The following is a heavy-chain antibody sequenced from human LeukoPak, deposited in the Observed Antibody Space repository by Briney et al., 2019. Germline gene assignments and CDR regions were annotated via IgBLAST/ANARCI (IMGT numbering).Heavy chain of an antibody. V-gene: IGHV3-30*04. D-gene: IGHD4-17*01. CDR3: ARGESRGDLTHFDY. CDR2: ISYDGSNK. CDR1: GFTFSSYA. Sequence: GGSLRLSCAASGFTFSSYAMHWVRQAPGKGLEWVAVISYDGSNKYYADSVKGRFTISRDNSKNTLYLQMNSLRAEDTAVHYCARGESRGDLTHFDYWGQGTLVTVSS. J-gene: IGHJ4*02.